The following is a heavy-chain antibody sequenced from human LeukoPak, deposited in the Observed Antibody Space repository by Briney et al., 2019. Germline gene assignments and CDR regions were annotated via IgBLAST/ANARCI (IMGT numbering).Heavy chain of an antibody. CDR1: GFTFSSYS. J-gene: IGHJ4*02. V-gene: IGHV3-21*01. D-gene: IGHD5-18*01. CDR2: ISSSSSYI. Sequence: GGSLRLSCAASGFTFSSYSMNWVRQAPGKGLEWVSSISSSSSYIYYADSVKGRFTISRDNAKNSLYLQMNSLRAEDTAVYYCARTPPPGYSYGFWYFDYWGQGTLVTVSS. CDR3: ARTPPPGYSYGFWYFDY.